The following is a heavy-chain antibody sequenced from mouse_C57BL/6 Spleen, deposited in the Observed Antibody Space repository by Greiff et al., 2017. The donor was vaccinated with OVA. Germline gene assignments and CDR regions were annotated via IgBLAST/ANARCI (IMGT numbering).Heavy chain of an antibody. CDR1: GIDFSRYS. CDR2: INPDSSTL. D-gene: IGHD1-1*01. Sequence: EVKVVESGGGLVQPGGSLKLSCAASGIDFSRYSMSWVRRAPGKGLEWIGEINPDSSTLNYSPSLKDKFIISRDNAKNTLYLQMSKVRSEDTALYYCARQEVITTGFAYWGQGTLVTVSA. V-gene: IGHV4-1*01. CDR3: ARQEVITTGFAY. J-gene: IGHJ3*01.